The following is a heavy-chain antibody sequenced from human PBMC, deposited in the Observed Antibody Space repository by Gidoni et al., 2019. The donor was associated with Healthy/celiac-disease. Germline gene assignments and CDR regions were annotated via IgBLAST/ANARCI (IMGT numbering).Heavy chain of an antibody. V-gene: IGHV1-46*01. Sequence: QVQLVQSGAEVKKPGASVKVSCKAAGYTFTSYYMHWVRQAPGRGREWMGIINPRGGSTSYAQKVQGRVTMTRDTSTSTVYMELSSLRSEDTAVYYCASAAGKSRRDCYNLVYWGQGTLATVSS. CDR2: INPRGGST. J-gene: IGHJ4*02. D-gene: IGHD2-21*01. CDR3: ASAAGKSRRDCYNLVY. CDR1: GYTFTSYY.